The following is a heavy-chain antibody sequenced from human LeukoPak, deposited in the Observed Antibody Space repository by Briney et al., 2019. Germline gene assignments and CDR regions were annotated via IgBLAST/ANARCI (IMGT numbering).Heavy chain of an antibody. D-gene: IGHD5-18*01. CDR2: ISGSGGST. V-gene: IGHV3-23*01. CDR3: AKGGYSYGYTPYDAFDI. CDR1: GFTFSSYA. J-gene: IGHJ3*02. Sequence: GGSLRLSCAASGFTFSSYAMSWVRQAPGKGLEWVSAISGSGGSTYYADSVKGRFTISRDNSKNTLYLQMNSLRAEDTAVYCCAKGGYSYGYTPYDAFDIWGQGTMVTVSS.